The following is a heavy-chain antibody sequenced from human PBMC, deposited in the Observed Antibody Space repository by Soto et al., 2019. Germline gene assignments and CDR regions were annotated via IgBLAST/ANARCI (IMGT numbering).Heavy chain of an antibody. D-gene: IGHD6-13*01. CDR3: AKGAAAGFYYYYGMDV. Sequence: GGSLRLSCAASGFTFSSYAMSWVRQAPGKGLEWVSAISGSGGSTYYADSVKGRFTISRDNSKNTLYLQVNSLRAEDTAVYYCAKGAAAGFYYYYGMDVWGQGTTVTVSS. J-gene: IGHJ6*02. CDR1: GFTFSSYA. CDR2: ISGSGGST. V-gene: IGHV3-23*01.